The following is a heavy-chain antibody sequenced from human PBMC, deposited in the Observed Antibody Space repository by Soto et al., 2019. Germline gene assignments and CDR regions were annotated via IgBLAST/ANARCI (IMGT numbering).Heavy chain of an antibody. CDR1: GYTFTSYD. Sequence: ASVKVSCKASGYTFTSYDISWVRQATGQGLEWMGWMNPNSGNTGYAQKFQGRVTMTRNTSISTAYMELSSLRSEDTAVYYCARVGDCSGGSCYPIRYYYYGMDVWGQGTTVTVS. CDR3: ARVGDCSGGSCYPIRYYYYGMDV. J-gene: IGHJ6*02. D-gene: IGHD2-15*01. CDR2: MNPNSGNT. V-gene: IGHV1-8*01.